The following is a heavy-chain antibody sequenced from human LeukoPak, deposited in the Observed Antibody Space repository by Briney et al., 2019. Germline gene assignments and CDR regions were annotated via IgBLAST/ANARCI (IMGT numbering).Heavy chain of an antibody. CDR1: GFTFSSHR. CDR3: ARTYSSGYYYYYYYMDV. Sequence: PGGSLRLSCAASGFTFSSHRMSWVREAPGKSLEWVANIMKDGSEKYYGDSVKGRLTISSDNAKTSLYLKMNSPRAEDTAVYYCARTYSSGYYYYYYYMDVWGKGTTVTISS. CDR2: IMKDGSEK. D-gene: IGHD6-19*01. V-gene: IGHV3-7*01. J-gene: IGHJ6*03.